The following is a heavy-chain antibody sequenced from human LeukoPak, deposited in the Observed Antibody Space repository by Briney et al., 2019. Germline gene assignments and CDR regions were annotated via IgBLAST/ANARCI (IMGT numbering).Heavy chain of an antibody. D-gene: IGHD5-12*01. CDR3: ARDPTYSGLYYFDY. J-gene: IGHJ4*02. CDR1: GYTFTGYY. V-gene: IGHV1-2*02. Sequence: ASVKVSCKASGYTFTGYYMHWVRQAPGQGLEWMGWINPNSGGTNYAQKFQGRVTMTRDTSISTACMELSRLRSDDTAVYYCARDPTYSGLYYFDYWGQGTLVTVSS. CDR2: INPNSGGT.